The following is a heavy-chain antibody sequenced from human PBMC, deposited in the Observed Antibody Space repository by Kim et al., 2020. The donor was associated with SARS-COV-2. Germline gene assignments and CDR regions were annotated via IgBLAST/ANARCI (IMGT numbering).Heavy chain of an antibody. D-gene: IGHD5-12*01. CDR3: AGDMRYSNRV. Sequence: GGSLRLSCATSGFTFSSYGMHWVRQAPGKGLVWVALIRSDGSTTSYADSVKGRFIISSDNAKNTVFLQMNSLRVEDTAVYYCAGDMRYSNRVWGQGTLV. V-gene: IGHV3-74*01. CDR2: IRSDGSTT. J-gene: IGHJ4*02. CDR1: GFTFSSYG.